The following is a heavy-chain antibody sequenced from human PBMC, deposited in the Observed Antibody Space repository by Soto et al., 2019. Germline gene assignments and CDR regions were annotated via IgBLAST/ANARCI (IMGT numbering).Heavy chain of an antibody. Sequence: QVQLQQWGAGPLRPLETLSLTCGVSGGSFSGYYWAWIRQSSGKGLEWIGEINDRGSINYNPSLKSRVIISVDTSKNHSSLNLRSVTAADTAVYYCARESHDILTGPPWVWYFDLWGRGTLVTVSS. CDR3: ARESHDILTGPPWVWYFDL. V-gene: IGHV4-34*01. CDR1: GGSFSGYY. D-gene: IGHD3-9*01. CDR2: INDRGSI. J-gene: IGHJ2*01.